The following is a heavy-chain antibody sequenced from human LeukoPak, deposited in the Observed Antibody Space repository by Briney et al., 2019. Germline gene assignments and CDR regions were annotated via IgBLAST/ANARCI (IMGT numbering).Heavy chain of an antibody. Sequence: GGSLRLSCAASGFTFSSYGMHWVRQAPGKGLEWVAVIWYDGSNKYYADLVKGRFTISRDNAKNSLYLQMNSLRAEDTAVYYCARDRGGMDFWGQGTTVTVSS. CDR1: GFTFSSYG. CDR3: ARDRGGMDF. V-gene: IGHV3-33*01. CDR2: IWYDGSNK. J-gene: IGHJ6*02.